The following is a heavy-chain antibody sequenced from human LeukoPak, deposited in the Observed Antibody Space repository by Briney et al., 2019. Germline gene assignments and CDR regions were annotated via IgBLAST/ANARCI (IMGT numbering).Heavy chain of an antibody. CDR1: GLTFSKSW. CDR3: ASGTGWLIES. Sequence: PGGSLRLSCAASGLTFSKSWMNWVRQAPGKGLEWIAIIKSDGSETIYVDSVRGRFIISSDNAKNSLHLQMSSLKVEDTAVYFCASGTGWLIESWGQGTQVIVSS. J-gene: IGHJ4*02. CDR2: IKSDGSET. D-gene: IGHD6-19*01. V-gene: IGHV3-7*01.